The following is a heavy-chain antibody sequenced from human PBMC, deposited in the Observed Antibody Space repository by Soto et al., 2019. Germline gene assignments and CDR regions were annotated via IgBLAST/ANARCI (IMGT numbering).Heavy chain of an antibody. D-gene: IGHD6-13*01. CDR3: ARSYQTAAGKIDWFEP. Sequence: SETLSLTCTVSVGSISSYYWSWIRQPPGKGLEWIGYIYYSGSTNYNPSLTSRVTISVDTSKSQFSLKLRSVTAADTAVYYCARSYQTAAGKIDWFEPLGQGTLVIVSS. CDR1: VGSISSYY. J-gene: IGHJ5*02. V-gene: IGHV4-59*01. CDR2: IYYSGST.